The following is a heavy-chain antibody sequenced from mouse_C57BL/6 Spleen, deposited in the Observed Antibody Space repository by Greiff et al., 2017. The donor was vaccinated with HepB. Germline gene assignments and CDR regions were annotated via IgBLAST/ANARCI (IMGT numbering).Heavy chain of an antibody. CDR1: GYTFTSYG. Sequence: VQLQQSGAELARPGASVKLSCKASGYTFTSYGISWVKQRTGQGLEWIGEIYPRSGNTYYNEKFKGKATLTADKSSSTAYMELRSLTSEDSAVYFCASYYGSSSLVAYWGQGTLVTVSA. J-gene: IGHJ3*01. CDR2: IYPRSGNT. D-gene: IGHD1-1*01. V-gene: IGHV1-81*01. CDR3: ASYYGSSSLVAY.